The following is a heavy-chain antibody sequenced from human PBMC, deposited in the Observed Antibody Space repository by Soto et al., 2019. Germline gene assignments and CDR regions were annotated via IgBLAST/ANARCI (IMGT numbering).Heavy chain of an antibody. CDR1: GFTFSNYG. CDR2: IWYAGTNK. CDR3: ARDQAAAPTLDYYFGMDV. V-gene: IGHV3-33*01. J-gene: IGHJ6*02. D-gene: IGHD6-13*01. Sequence: QVQLVESGGGVVQPGRSLRLSCAASGFTFSNYGMHWVRQAPGKGLEGVAVIWYAGTNKYYADSVKGRFTISRDNSKNTLYLQMNSLRAEDTAVYYCARDQAAAPTLDYYFGMDVWGQGTTVTVSS.